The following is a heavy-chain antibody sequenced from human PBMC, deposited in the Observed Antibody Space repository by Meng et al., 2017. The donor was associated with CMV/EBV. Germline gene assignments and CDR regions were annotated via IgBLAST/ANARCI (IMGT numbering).Heavy chain of an antibody. V-gene: IGHV3-33*06. J-gene: IGHJ1*01. D-gene: IGHD4-17*01. CDR2: IWYDGSNK. CDR1: GFTFSSYG. Sequence: GGSLRLSCAASGFTFSSYGMHWVRQAPGKGLEWVAVIWYDGSNKYYADSVKGRFTISRDNSKNTLYLQMNSLRAEDTAVYYCAKDLYGDYRAEYFQHWGQGTLVTSPQ. CDR3: AKDLYGDYRAEYFQH.